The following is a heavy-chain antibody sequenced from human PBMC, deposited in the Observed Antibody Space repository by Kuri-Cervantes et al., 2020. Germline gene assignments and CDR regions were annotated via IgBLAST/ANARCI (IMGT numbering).Heavy chain of an antibody. Sequence: GSLRLSCTVSGGSISSSSYYWGWIRQPPGKGLEWIGSIYYSGSTYYNPSLKSRVTISVDTSKNQFSLKLSSVTAADTAVYYCAKAGYSSGWYSKAFDIWGQGTMVTVSS. CDR1: GGSISSSSYY. V-gene: IGHV4-39*07. D-gene: IGHD6-19*01. J-gene: IGHJ3*02. CDR3: AKAGYSSGWYSKAFDI. CDR2: IYYSGST.